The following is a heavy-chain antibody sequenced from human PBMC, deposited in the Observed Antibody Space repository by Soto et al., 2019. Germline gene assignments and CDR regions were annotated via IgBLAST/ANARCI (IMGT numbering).Heavy chain of an antibody. CDR3: ARNFRDAFDI. J-gene: IGHJ3*02. V-gene: IGHV4-59*08. CDR1: GGSMRIYY. CDR2: IYYSGST. Sequence: PSETLALTCTVSGGSMRIYYWSGIRQPPGKGLEWIGYIYYSGSTNYNPSLKSRVTISVDTSKNQFSLKLSSVTAADTAVYYCARNFRDAFDIWGQGTMVTVSS.